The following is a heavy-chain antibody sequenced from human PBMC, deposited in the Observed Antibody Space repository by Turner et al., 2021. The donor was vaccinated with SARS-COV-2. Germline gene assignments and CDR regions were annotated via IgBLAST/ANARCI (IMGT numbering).Heavy chain of an antibody. D-gene: IGHD5-12*01. V-gene: IGHV1-2*02. CDR1: GYTFTDYY. J-gene: IGHJ3*02. CDR3: AVLEMATITDAFDI. CDR2: INPNSGGT. Sequence: QVQLVQSGAEVKKPGAAVKVSCKASGYTFTDYYMHWVRQAPGQGLEWMGWINPNSGGTNYAQKFQGRVTMTRDTSISTAYMELSRLRSDDTAVYYCAVLEMATITDAFDIWGQGTMVTVSS.